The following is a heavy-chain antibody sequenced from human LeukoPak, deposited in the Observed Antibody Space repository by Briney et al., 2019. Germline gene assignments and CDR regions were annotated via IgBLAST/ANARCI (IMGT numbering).Heavy chain of an antibody. Sequence: ASVKVSCKASGHTFTSYYIHWVRQAPGQGLEWMGIINPSGGSTSYAQKFQGRVTMTRDTSTSTVYMELSSLRSEDTAVYYCARDLSSGDAFDIWGQGTMVTVSS. J-gene: IGHJ3*02. D-gene: IGHD3-10*01. CDR3: ARDLSSGDAFDI. CDR2: INPSGGST. V-gene: IGHV1-46*01. CDR1: GHTFTSYY.